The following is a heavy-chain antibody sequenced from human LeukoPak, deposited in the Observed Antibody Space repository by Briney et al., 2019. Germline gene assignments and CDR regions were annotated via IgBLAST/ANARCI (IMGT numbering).Heavy chain of an antibody. CDR1: GGSISSSSYY. D-gene: IGHD6-13*01. V-gene: IGHV4-39*07. J-gene: IGHJ4*02. Sequence: SETLSLTCTVSGGSISSSSYYWGWIRQPPGKGLEWIGSISYSGSTYYNPSLKSRVTISVDTSKNQFSLKVRSVTAADTAVYYCARGLAGSYWGQGTLVTVSS. CDR2: ISYSGST. CDR3: ARGLAGSY.